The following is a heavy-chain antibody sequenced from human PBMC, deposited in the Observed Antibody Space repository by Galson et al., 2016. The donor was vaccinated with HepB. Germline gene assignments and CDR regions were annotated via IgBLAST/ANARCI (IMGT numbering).Heavy chain of an antibody. V-gene: IGHV4-39*01. CDR1: GCSISSGYY. CDR2: IYYSGTT. Sequence: SETLSLTCTVSGCSISSGYYWGWIRQPPGKGLEWIGNIYYSGTTNYNPSLNSRVTISVDASKNQFSLNLTFVTAADTAVYYCARQTMIVHRYFDYWGQGTLVTVSS. D-gene: IGHD3-22*01. J-gene: IGHJ4*02. CDR3: ARQTMIVHRYFDY.